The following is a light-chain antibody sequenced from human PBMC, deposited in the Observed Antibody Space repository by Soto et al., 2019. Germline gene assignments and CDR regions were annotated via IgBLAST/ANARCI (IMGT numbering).Light chain of an antibody. CDR3: SSYTTVPSPQWV. CDR1: SSNIGGNS. J-gene: IGLJ3*02. V-gene: IGLV2-14*01. CDR2: KVD. Sequence: QSVMTQPPSVSAAPGQKVTISCSGSSSNIGGNSVSWYQQHPGKVPKLIIYKVDNRPSGISDRFSASKSGNTASLTISGLQAEDEAHYYCSSYTTVPSPQWVFAGGTKLTVL.